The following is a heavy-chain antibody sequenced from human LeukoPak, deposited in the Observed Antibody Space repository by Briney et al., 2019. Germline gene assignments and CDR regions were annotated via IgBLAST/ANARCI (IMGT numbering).Heavy chain of an antibody. CDR3: ATTYSGSQYVGGAFDV. J-gene: IGHJ3*01. V-gene: IGHV4-31*03. D-gene: IGHD1-26*01. CDR1: GGSISSGGYY. Sequence: SQTLSLTCTVSGGSISSGGYYWSWIRQHPGKGLEWIGYIYYSGSTYYNPPLKSRVTISVDTSKNQFSLKLSSVTAADTAVYYCATTYSGSQYVGGAFDVWGQGTMVTVSS. CDR2: IYYSGST.